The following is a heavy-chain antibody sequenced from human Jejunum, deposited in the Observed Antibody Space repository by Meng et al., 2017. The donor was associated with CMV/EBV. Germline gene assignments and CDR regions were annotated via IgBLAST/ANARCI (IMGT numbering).Heavy chain of an antibody. J-gene: IGHJ2*01. Sequence: SGGNFRNYNMNWVRQATGKGLEWVSSISSSGIYRHYADSVKGRFTISRDNSKNTLYLEMNSLRAEDTALYYCARLNGGNGWYLDLWGRGTLVTVSS. CDR3: ARLNGGNGWYLDL. CDR2: ISSSGIYR. D-gene: IGHD2-15*01. CDR1: GGNFRNYN. V-gene: IGHV3-21*04.